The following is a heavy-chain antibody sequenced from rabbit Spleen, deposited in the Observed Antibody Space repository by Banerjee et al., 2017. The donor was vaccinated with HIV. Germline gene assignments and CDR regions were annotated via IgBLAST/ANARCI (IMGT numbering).Heavy chain of an antibody. D-gene: IGHD6-1*01. CDR3: ARDVGTYDYIDGVFNL. CDR1: GVSFSVSSY. CDR2: IDSGSSGFT. J-gene: IGHJ4*01. V-gene: IGHV1S40*01. Sequence: QSLEESGGDLVKPGASLTLTCTASGVSFSVSSYMCWVRQAPGKGLEWIACIDSGSSGFTYFATWAKGRFTCSKTSSTTVTLQMTRLTAADTATYFCARDVGTYDYIDGVFNLWGPGTLVTVS.